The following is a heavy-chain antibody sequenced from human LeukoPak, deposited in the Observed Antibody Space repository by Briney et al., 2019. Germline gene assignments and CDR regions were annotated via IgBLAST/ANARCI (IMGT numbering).Heavy chain of an antibody. CDR3: ARYNWNYVGYFDY. Sequence: SETLSLTCAVYGGSFSGYYWSWIRQPPGKGLEWIGEINHSGSTNYNPSLKSRVTISVDTSKNQFSLQLSSVTAADTAVYYCARYNWNYVGYFDYWGQGTLVTVSS. CDR2: INHSGST. V-gene: IGHV4-34*01. CDR1: GGSFSGYY. J-gene: IGHJ4*02. D-gene: IGHD1-7*01.